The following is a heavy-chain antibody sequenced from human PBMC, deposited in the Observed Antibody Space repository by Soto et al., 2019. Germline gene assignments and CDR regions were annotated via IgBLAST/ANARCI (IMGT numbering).Heavy chain of an antibody. CDR3: AKATYCSGGTCYPYYFDY. V-gene: IGHV3-23*01. CDR2: ISGSGGST. D-gene: IGHD2-15*01. J-gene: IGHJ4*02. Sequence: EVQLLESGGNLVQPGGSLRLSCAASGLTFSSYAMNWVRQAPGKGLEWVSTISGSGGSTYYADSVKGRFTISRDNSKNTLDLQMNSLRAEDTAVYYCAKATYCSGGTCYPYYFDYWGQGTLVTVSS. CDR1: GLTFSSYA.